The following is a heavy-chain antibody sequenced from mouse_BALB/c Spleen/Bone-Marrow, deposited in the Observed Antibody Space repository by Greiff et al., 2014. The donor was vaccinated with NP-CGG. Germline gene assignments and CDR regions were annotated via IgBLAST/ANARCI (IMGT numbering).Heavy chain of an antibody. Sequence: VKLVESGAGLVKPGASVKLSCKASGYTFTEFIIHWVKQRSGQGLEWVGWFYPGSDSIKYKEKFKDKATLTADISSSTVYMELSRLTSEDSAVYFCARHLYYFDYWGQGTTLTVSS. J-gene: IGHJ2*01. CDR1: GYTFTEFI. CDR3: ARHLYYFDY. CDR2: FYPGSDSI. V-gene: IGHV1-62-2*01.